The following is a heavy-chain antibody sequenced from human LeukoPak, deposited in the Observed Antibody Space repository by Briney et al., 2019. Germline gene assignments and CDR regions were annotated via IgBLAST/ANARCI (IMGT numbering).Heavy chain of an antibody. CDR2: MGSTGRTI. CDR1: GFTFSDYY. J-gene: IGHJ6*03. V-gene: IGHV3-11*01. D-gene: IGHD3-3*01. CDR3: ASDLPLEWLFAAPTYYYMDV. Sequence: PGGSLRLSCAASGFTFSDYYMSWIRQAPGKGLEWVSYMGSTGRTIYYADSVKGRLTIPRDNAKNSLYLQMNSLRAEDTAVYYCASDLPLEWLFAAPTYYYMDVWGKGTTVTVSS.